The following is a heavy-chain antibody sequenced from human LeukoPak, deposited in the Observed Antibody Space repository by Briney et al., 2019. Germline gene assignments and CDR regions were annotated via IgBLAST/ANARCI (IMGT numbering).Heavy chain of an antibody. D-gene: IGHD3-3*01. V-gene: IGHV1-8*03. J-gene: IGHJ4*02. CDR1: GYTFTSYD. CDR2: MNPNSGNT. CDR3: AIGVVIMYYFDY. Sequence: SSVKVSCKASGYTFTSYDINWVRQATGQGLEWMGWMNPNSGNTGYAQKFQGRVTLTRNTSLSTAYMELSSLRSEDTAVYYCAIGVVIMYYFDYWGQGTLVTVSS.